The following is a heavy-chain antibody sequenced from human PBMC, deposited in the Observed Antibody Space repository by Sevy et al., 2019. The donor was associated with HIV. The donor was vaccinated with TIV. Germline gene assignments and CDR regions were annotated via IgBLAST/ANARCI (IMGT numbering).Heavy chain of an antibody. CDR2: TYYRSKWYN. Sequence: SQTLSLTCAISGDSVSSNSAAWNWIRQSPSRGLEWLGRTYYRSKWYNDYAVSVKSRITINPDTSKNQFSLQLNSVTPEDTAVYYCARTPIAVAGTPDYYYYYMDVWGKGTTVTVSS. J-gene: IGHJ6*03. V-gene: IGHV6-1*01. D-gene: IGHD6-19*01. CDR1: GDSVSSNSAA. CDR3: ARTPIAVAGTPDYYYYYMDV.